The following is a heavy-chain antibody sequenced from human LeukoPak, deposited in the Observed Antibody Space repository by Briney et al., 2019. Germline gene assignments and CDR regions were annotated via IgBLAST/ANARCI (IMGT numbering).Heavy chain of an antibody. Sequence: SETLSLTSAVYGGSFSGYYWSWIRQPPGKGLEWIGEINHSGSTNYNPSLKSRVTISVDTSKNKFSLKLSSVTAADTAVYYCARTRVTVTTIFVWFDPWGQGTLVTVSS. J-gene: IGHJ5*02. CDR1: GGSFSGYY. D-gene: IGHD4-17*01. CDR2: INHSGST. CDR3: ARTRVTVTTIFVWFDP. V-gene: IGHV4-34*01.